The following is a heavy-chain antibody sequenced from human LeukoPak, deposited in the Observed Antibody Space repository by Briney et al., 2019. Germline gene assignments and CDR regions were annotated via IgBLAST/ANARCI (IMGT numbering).Heavy chain of an antibody. V-gene: IGHV4-34*01. CDR3: ARSKWGVYCSGGSCYGYYYYGMDV. J-gene: IGHJ6*02. CDR1: GGSFSGYY. D-gene: IGHD2-15*01. CDR2: INHSGST. Sequence: PSETLSLTCAVYGGSFSGYYWGWIRQPPGKGLEWIGEINHSGSTNYNPSLKSRVTISVDTSKNQFSLKLSSVTAADTAVYYCARSKWGVYCSGGSCYGYYYYGMDVWGQGTTVTVSS.